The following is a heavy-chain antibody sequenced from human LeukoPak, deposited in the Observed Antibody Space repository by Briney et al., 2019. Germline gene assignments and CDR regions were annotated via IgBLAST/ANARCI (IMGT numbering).Heavy chain of an antibody. J-gene: IGHJ6*03. V-gene: IGHV4-34*01. CDR2: INHSGST. Sequence: SETLSLTCAVYGGSFSGYYWSWIRQPPGKGLEWIGEINHSGSTNYNPSLKSRVTISVVTSKNQFSLKLSSVTAADTAVYYCARTITMIVVPYYYYYYMDVWGKGTTVTVSS. CDR1: GGSFSGYY. CDR3: ARTITMIVVPYYYYYYMDV. D-gene: IGHD3-22*01.